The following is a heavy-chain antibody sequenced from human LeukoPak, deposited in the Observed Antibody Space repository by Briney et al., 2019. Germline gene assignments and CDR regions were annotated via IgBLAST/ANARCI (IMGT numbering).Heavy chain of an antibody. CDR3: ARDATYYYGSGSCY. D-gene: IGHD3-10*01. CDR2: INHSGST. V-gene: IGHV4-34*01. CDR1: GGSFSGYY. J-gene: IGHJ4*02. Sequence: PSETLSLTCAVYGGSFSGYYWSWIRQPPGKGLEWIGEINHSGSTNYNPSLKSRVTISVDTSKNQFSLKLSSVTAADTAVYYCARDATYYYGSGSCYWGQGTLVTVSS.